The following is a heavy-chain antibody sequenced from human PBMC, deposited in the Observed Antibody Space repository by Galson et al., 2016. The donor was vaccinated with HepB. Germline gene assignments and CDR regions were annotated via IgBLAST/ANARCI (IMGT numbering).Heavy chain of an antibody. CDR1: GFTFSNAW. CDR2: IKSETDGGTA. J-gene: IGHJ4*02. D-gene: IGHD5/OR15-5a*01. V-gene: IGHV3-15*01. CDR3: ATLSKGAIDF. Sequence: SLRLSCAASGFTFSNAWMTWVRQAPGKGLEWAGRIKSETDGGTAVYAAPVKGRFTISRDGSKNTLHLQMDSLITEDTAVYYCATLSKGAIDFRGQGTLVTVSS.